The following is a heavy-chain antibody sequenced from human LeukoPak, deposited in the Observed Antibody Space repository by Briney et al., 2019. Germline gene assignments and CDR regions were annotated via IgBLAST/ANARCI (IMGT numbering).Heavy chain of an antibody. CDR2: INPVSGVT. CDR3: ARDFGSSSAWYEFDY. Sequence: ASVKVSCKASGYTFTGSYIHWVRQAPGQGLEWMGWINPVSGVTKYAQNFQGRVTMTRDTSISIASMEMRSLKSDDTAVYYCARDFGSSSAWYEFDYWGQGTLVTVSS. J-gene: IGHJ4*02. CDR1: GYTFTGSY. V-gene: IGHV1-2*02. D-gene: IGHD6-19*01.